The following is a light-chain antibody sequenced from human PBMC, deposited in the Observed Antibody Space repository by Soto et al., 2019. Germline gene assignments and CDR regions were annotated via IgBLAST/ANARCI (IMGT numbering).Light chain of an antibody. CDR1: TGAVTSGSS. J-gene: IGLJ2*01. Sequence: QAVVTQEPSLTVSPGGTVTLTCASSTGAVTSGSSPNWFQQKPGQAPRPLVFSTANKHSWTPARFSGSLLGGKAALTLSGAQPEDEAEYYCSSYTGSSINTVVFGGRTKLTVL. V-gene: IGLV7-43*01. CDR2: STA. CDR3: SSYTGSSINTVV.